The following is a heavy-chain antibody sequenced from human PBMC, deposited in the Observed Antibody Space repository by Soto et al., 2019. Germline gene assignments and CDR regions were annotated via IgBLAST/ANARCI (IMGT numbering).Heavy chain of an antibody. CDR1: GFSLGPYG. D-gene: IGHD6-25*01. CDR2: FSGGSGAI. CDR3: ARWSGLGDS. V-gene: IGHV3-23*01. J-gene: IGHJ4*02. Sequence: QLLQSGGGLVQPGGSLRLSCAVSGFSLGPYGVTWVRQTPERGLEWVTGFSGGSGAIFYADSVRGRFTSSRDSATAYLQMNNLEPEDTAVYFCARWSGLGDSWGQGSLVTVSS.